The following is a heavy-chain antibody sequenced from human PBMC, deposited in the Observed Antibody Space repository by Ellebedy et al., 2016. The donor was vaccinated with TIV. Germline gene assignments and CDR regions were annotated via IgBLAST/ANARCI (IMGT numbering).Heavy chain of an antibody. V-gene: IGHV5-10-1*01. CDR3: ARRLGYGSGSFSAGY. D-gene: IGHD3-10*01. CDR1: GYSFTTYW. Sequence: GESLKISCHGSGYSFTTYWINWVRQMPGKGLEWMGTIDPSDSYANYSPSFQGHVTFSADRAISTVYLQWSSLKASDTAMYYCARRLGYGSGSFSAGYWGQGTLVTVSS. J-gene: IGHJ4*02. CDR2: IDPSDSYA.